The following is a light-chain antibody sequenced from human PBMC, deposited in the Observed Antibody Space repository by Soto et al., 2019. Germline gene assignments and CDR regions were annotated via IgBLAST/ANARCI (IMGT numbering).Light chain of an antibody. Sequence: EIGLTQSPGTLSLYPGERATLSCRASQSISGNYLAWYQQKPGQAPRLLIYGASNRATGIPERFSGSGSGTDFTLTISRLEPQDSAMYYCQQYVISVTFGQGRRLEI. CDR1: QSISGNY. J-gene: IGKJ5*01. V-gene: IGKV3-20*01. CDR2: GAS. CDR3: QQYVISVT.